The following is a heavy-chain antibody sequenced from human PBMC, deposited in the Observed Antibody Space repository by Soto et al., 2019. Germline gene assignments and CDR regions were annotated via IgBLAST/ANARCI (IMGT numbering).Heavy chain of an antibody. J-gene: IGHJ6*03. D-gene: IGHD1-1*01. V-gene: IGHV5-51*01. Sequence: GESLRISCKGSGYSFTSYWIGWVRQMSGKGLEWMGIIYPGDSDTRYSPSFQGQVTISADKSISTAYLQWSSLKASDTAMYYCARRTTGTDYYYYYMDVWGKGTTVTVSS. CDR2: IYPGDSDT. CDR3: ARRTTGTDYYYYYMDV. CDR1: GYSFTSYW.